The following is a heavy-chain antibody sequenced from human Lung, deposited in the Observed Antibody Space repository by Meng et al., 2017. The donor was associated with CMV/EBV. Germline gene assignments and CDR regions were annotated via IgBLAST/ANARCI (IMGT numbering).Heavy chain of an antibody. CDR2: INSYGGGT. CDR3: ARDGSLNAPNNYYYNGVDV. V-gene: IGHV1-2*06. D-gene: IGHD2-2*01. Sequence: SVXVSXXASVHSFIDYDIHWVRRAPGQGLEWMGRINSYGGGTNYAQQFRGRVTMTRDTSTDTAYMELSRLTSDDTAVYYCARDGSLNAPNNYYYNGVDVWGLGTTVTVSS. J-gene: IGHJ6*01. CDR1: VHSFIDYD.